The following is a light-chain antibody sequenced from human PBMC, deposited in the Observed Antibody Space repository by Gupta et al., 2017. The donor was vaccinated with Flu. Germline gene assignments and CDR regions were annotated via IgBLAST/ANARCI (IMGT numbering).Light chain of an antibody. CDR2: YNN. CDR1: RFNVGSNV. J-gene: IGLJ2*01. CDR3: AAWDDTLNAVV. V-gene: IGLV1-36*01. Sequence: QSVLTQPPSVSEAPRQRVTISCSGSRFNVGSNVVNWYQHLPGKPPKLLMYYNNRLPAGVSDRFSGSKSGTSASLAISGLQPEDEAVYYCAAWDDTLNAVVFGGGTRLTVL.